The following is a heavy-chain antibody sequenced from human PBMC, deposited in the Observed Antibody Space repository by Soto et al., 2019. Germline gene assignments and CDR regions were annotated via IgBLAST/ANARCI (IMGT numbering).Heavy chain of an antibody. CDR2: INHSGST. V-gene: IGHV4-34*01. D-gene: IGHD2-2*01. CDR3: ARGRKRTYADLVPAATGHTPGYYYYGMDV. CDR1: GGSFSGYY. Sequence: SETLSLTCAVYGGSFSGYYWSWIRQPPGKGLEWIGEINHSGSTNYNPSLKSRVTISVDTSKNQFSLKLCSVTAADTAVYYCARGRKRTYADLVPAATGHTPGYYYYGMDVCDKRTTFAACS. J-gene: IGHJ6*04.